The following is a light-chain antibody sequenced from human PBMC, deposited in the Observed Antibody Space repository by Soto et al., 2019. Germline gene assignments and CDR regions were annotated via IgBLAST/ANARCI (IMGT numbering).Light chain of an antibody. V-gene: IGLV2-14*01. CDR3: SSYTTSGSLV. Sequence: QSALTQPASVSGSPGQSITISCTGTSSDVGGYNYDSWYQQHPGKAPKLMIYDVSNRPSGVSNRFSGSKSGNTASLTISGLQAEDEADYYCSSYTTSGSLVFGGGTKVTVL. CDR1: SSDVGGYNY. J-gene: IGLJ2*01. CDR2: DVS.